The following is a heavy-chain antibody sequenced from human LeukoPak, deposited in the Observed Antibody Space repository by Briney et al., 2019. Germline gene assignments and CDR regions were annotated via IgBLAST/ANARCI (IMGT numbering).Heavy chain of an antibody. CDR1: GFTFSSYA. CDR3: AKEAHYPHMDTYLITLDS. CDR2: IGGSDGKT. D-gene: IGHD5-18*01. J-gene: IGHJ4*02. Sequence: HPGGSLRLSCAASGFTFSSYAMSWVRQAPGNGLEWVSAIGGSDGKTYYADSVKGRFTISRDNSKNTLYLQMNSLRAEDTALYYCAKEAHYPHMDTYLITLDSWGQGTLVTVSS. V-gene: IGHV3-23*01.